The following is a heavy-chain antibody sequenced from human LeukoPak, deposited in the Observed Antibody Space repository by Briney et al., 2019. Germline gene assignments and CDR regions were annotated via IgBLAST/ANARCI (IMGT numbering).Heavy chain of an antibody. CDR1: GFTFSSYA. CDR2: ITGSGGST. J-gene: IGHJ5*02. D-gene: IGHD1-1*01. CDR3: AKGYGTTGTASSNWFDP. V-gene: IGHV3-23*01. Sequence: GGSLRLSCAASGFTFSSYAMTWVRQAPGRGLEWVSAITGSGGSTYYADSVKGRFTISRDNSKNTLYLQMNSLRVEDTAVYYCAKGYGTTGTASSNWFDPWGQGTLVTVSS.